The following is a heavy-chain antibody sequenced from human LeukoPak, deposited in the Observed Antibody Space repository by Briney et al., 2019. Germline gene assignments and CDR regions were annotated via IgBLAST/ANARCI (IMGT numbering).Heavy chain of an antibody. V-gene: IGHV4-59*01. CDR3: AQSGSWDAFDI. D-gene: IGHD3-10*01. CDR1: GGSISSYY. Sequence: SSETLSLTCTVSGGSISSYYWSWIRQPPGKGLEWIGYIYYSGSTNYNPSLKSRVTISVDPSKNQFSLKLSSVTAADTAVYYCAQSGSWDAFDIWGQGTMVTVSS. J-gene: IGHJ3*02. CDR2: IYYSGST.